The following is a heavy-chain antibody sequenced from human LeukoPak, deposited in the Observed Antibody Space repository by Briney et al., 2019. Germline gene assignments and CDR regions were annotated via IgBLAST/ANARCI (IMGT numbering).Heavy chain of an antibody. J-gene: IGHJ4*02. CDR1: GGSISSSSYY. Sequence: SETLSLTCTVFGGSISSSSYYWGWIRQPPGKGLEWIGSIFYSGSTYYNPSLKSRVTISVDTSKNQFSVKLSSVTAADTAVYYCARDGYYYDSTGYSGDYWGQGTLVTVSS. CDR3: ARDGYYYDSTGYSGDY. D-gene: IGHD3-22*01. V-gene: IGHV4-39*07. CDR2: IFYSGST.